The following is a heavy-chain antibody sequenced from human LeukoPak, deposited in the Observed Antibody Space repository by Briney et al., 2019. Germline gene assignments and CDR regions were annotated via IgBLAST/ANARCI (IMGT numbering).Heavy chain of an antibody. J-gene: IGHJ6*02. CDR1: GGSISGYF. Sequence: SETLSLTCTVSGGSISGYFWSWLRQPPGKELEWIGYIYYSGTTSYNPSLKSRVTISVDTSKNQFSLKLSSVTAADTAVYYCARHVHCSGGSCYRYGMDGWGQGTTVTVSS. CDR2: IYYSGTT. D-gene: IGHD2-15*01. V-gene: IGHV4-59*08. CDR3: ARHVHCSGGSCYRYGMDG.